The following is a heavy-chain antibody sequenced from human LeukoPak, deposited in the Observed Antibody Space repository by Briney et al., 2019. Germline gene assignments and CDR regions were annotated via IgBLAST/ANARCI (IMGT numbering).Heavy chain of an antibody. Sequence: PSETLSLTCAVYGGSFSGYYWSWVRQPPGKGLEWIGEINHSGSTNYNPSLKSRVTISVDTSKNQFSLKLSSVTAADTAAYYCARSFSYSSSWPFGYWGQGTLVTVSS. J-gene: IGHJ4*02. CDR1: GGSFSGYY. CDR3: ARSFSYSSSWPFGY. CDR2: INHSGST. V-gene: IGHV4-34*01. D-gene: IGHD6-13*01.